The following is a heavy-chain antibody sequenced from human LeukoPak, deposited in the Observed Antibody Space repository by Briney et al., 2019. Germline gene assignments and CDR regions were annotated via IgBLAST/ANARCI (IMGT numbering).Heavy chain of an antibody. CDR2: IYYSGST. CDR3: ARRYCSSTSCYLDY. CDR1: GGSISSSSYY. J-gene: IGHJ4*02. D-gene: IGHD2-2*01. Sequence: SETLSLTCTVSGGSISSSSYYWGWIRQPPGKGLEWIGSIYYSGSTYYNPSLKSRVTISADTSKNQFSLKLSSVTAADTAVYYCARRYCSSTSCYLDYWGQGTLVTVSS. V-gene: IGHV4-39*01.